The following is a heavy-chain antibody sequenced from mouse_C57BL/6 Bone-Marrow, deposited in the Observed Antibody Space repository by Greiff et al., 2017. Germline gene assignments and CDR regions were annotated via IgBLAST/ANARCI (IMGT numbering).Heavy chain of an antibody. CDR2: IDPEDGDT. CDR3: ARGLGYYGSSSWFAY. J-gene: IGHJ3*01. CDR1: GFNIKDYY. D-gene: IGHD1-1*01. V-gene: IGHV14-2*01. Sequence: EVQLQQSGAELVKPGASVKLSCTASGFNIKDYYMHWVKQRTEQGLAWIGRIDPEDGDTKYAPKFQGKATITADTSSNTAYLQLSSLTSEATAVYYCARGLGYYGSSSWFAYWGQGTLVTVSA.